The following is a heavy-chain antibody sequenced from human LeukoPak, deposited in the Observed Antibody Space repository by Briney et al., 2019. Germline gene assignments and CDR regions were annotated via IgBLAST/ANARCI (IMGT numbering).Heavy chain of an antibody. V-gene: IGHV1-2*06. CDR1: GYTFTDYY. J-gene: IGHJ5*02. Sequence: ASVEVSCKAFGYTFTDYYIHWLRQAPGQGLEWMGRINPNSGGTNYAQKFQGRVTLTRDTSITTAYMDLSRLTSDDTAVYYCARDRTSTNWYDPWGQGTLVTVSS. CDR3: ARDRTSTNWYDP. D-gene: IGHD2-2*01. CDR2: INPNSGGT.